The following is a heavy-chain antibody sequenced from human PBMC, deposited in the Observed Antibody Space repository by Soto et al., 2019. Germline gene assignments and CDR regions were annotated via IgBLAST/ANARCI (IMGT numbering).Heavy chain of an antibody. V-gene: IGHV5-10-1*01. J-gene: IGHJ6*02. CDR1: GYSFASYW. D-gene: IGHD3-22*01. CDR2: IDPSDSYT. CDR3: TRRYYDSSGYIGMDV. Sequence: GESLKISCEGSGYSFASYWISWVRQMPGIGLEWMGRIDPSDSYTNYNPSFRGHVTISADKSTNTAYLQWSRLRASDTAIYYCTRRYYDSSGYIGMDVWGQGTTVTVSS.